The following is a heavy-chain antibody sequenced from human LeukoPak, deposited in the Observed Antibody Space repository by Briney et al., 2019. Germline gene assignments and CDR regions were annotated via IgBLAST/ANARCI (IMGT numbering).Heavy chain of an antibody. CDR3: ARERRDGYNHYYYYNYMDV. D-gene: IGHD5-24*01. V-gene: IGHV4-39*07. CDR2: IYYSGST. Sequence: SQTLSLTCTVSGGSISSSSYCWGWIRQPPGKGLEWIVSIYYSGSTYYNTSLKSRVTISVDTSKNQFSLKLSSVTAADTAVYYCARERRDGYNHYYYYNYMDVWGKGTTVTVSS. J-gene: IGHJ6*03. CDR1: GGSISSSSYC.